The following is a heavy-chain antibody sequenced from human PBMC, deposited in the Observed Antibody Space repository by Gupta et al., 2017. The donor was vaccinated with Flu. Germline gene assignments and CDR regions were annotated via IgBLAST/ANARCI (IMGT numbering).Heavy chain of an antibody. V-gene: IGHV4-34*01. Sequence: WIRQPPGKGLEWIGEINHSGNINNNPSLKSRVTISVDTSKNQFSLNLRSVTAADTAVYYCARRTTVKYYMDVWDKGTTVTVSS. J-gene: IGHJ6*03. CDR2: INHSGNI. CDR3: ARRTTVKYYMDV. D-gene: IGHD4-4*01.